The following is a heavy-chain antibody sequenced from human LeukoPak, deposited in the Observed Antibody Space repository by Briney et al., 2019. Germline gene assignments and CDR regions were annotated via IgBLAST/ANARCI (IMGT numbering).Heavy chain of an antibody. CDR2: ISSSSSTI. J-gene: IGHJ3*02. CDR1: GFTFSSYS. CDR3: ARESTRGWYDLIGVDAFDI. V-gene: IGHV3-48*04. Sequence: PGGSLGLSCAASGFTFSSYSMNWVRQAPGKGLEWVSYISSSSSTIYYADSVKGRFTISRDNAKNSLYLQVNSLRAEDTAVYYCARESTRGWYDLIGVDAFDIWGQGTMVTVSS. D-gene: IGHD6-19*01.